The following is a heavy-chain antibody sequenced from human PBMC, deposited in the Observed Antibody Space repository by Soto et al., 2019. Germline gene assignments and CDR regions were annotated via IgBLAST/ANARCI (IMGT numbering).Heavy chain of an antibody. CDR2: LNPDTGNT. D-gene: IGHD3-10*01. Sequence: QVQLVQSEAELKKPGASVNISCTASEFTFSDNLINWVRQTPGQGLEWMGWLNPDTGNTRYSETFQGRVTISRHSSSRIAYLELGYLENDDTSTYLGARDRHGVGPGANDALDGWDQGTMITVSS. V-gene: IGHV1-3*01. J-gene: IGHJ3*01. CDR1: EFTFSDNL. CDR3: ARDRHGVGPGANDALDG.